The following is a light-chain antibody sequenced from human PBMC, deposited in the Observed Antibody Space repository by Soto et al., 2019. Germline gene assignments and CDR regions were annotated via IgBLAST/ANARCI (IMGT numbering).Light chain of an antibody. Sequence: DIRMTQSPSSLSASVGDRVTITCRASQSISSYLNWYQQKPGKAPKLLIYAASSLQSGVPSRFSGSGSGTDFTLTISSLQPEDFATYYCQQSYSTPLMFGQGTKVEIK. CDR1: QSISSY. V-gene: IGKV1-39*01. J-gene: IGKJ1*01. CDR3: QQSYSTPLM. CDR2: AAS.